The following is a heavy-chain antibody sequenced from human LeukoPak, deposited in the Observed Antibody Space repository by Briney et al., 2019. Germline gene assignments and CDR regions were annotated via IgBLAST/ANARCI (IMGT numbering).Heavy chain of an antibody. J-gene: IGHJ5*02. Sequence: GGSLRLSCAASGFTFSSYAMSWVRQAPGKGLEWVSLIYNDGSTYYADSVKGRFTISRDNSKNTLYLQMNSLRDDDTAVYYCATDFTPWGQGTLVTVSS. CDR1: GFTFSSYA. D-gene: IGHD3/OR15-3a*01. V-gene: IGHV3-53*01. CDR2: IYNDGST. CDR3: ATDFTP.